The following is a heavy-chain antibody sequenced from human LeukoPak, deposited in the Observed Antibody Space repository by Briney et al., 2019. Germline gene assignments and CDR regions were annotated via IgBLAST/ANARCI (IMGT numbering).Heavy chain of an antibody. CDR3: ARDVISLGYYYDSSGYSDAFDI. Sequence: PSETLSLTCTVSGGSISSYYWSWIRQPAGKGLEWIGRIYTSGSTNYNPSPKSRVTMSVDTSKNQFSLKLSSVTAADTAVYYCARDVISLGYYYDSSGYSDAFDIWGQGTMVTVSS. CDR2: IYTSGST. J-gene: IGHJ3*02. V-gene: IGHV4-4*07. CDR1: GGSISSYY. D-gene: IGHD3-22*01.